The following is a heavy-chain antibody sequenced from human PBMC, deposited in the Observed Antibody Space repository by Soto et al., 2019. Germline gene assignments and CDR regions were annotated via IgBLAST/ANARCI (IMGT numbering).Heavy chain of an antibody. CDR2: SRNKANSYTT. CDR3: TTYPVTMIVVVPSSG. J-gene: IGHJ4*02. CDR1: GFTFSDHY. V-gene: IGHV3-72*01. D-gene: IGHD3-22*01. Sequence: GGSLRLSCAASGFTFSDHYMDWVRQAPGKGLEWVGRSRNKANSYTTEYAASVRGRFTISRDDSNNSLYLQMNSLKTEDTAVYYCTTYPVTMIVVVPSSGWGQGTLVTVSS.